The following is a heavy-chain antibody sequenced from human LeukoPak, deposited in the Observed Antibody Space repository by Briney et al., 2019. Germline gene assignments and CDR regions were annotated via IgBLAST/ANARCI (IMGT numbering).Heavy chain of an antibody. D-gene: IGHD6-19*01. V-gene: IGHV3-20*04. J-gene: IGHJ4*02. CDR2: INWNGGST. CDR3: ARDGRSGWYTDQ. CDR1: GFTLNDYG. Sequence: SGGSLRLSCAASGFTLNDYGMSWVRHAPGKGLEWVAGINWNGGSTDYADSLKGRFTISRDNAKNSLYLQMNSLRAEDTAFYYCARDGRSGWYTDQWGQGTLVTVSS.